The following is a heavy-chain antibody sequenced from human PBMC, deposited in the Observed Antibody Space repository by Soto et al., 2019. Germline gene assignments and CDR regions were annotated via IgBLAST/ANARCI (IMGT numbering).Heavy chain of an antibody. V-gene: IGHV4-61*01. CDR3: SRGPPRVHWFDP. J-gene: IGHJ5*02. Sequence: NPSETLSLTCTVSGAYVSSGTYYWSWIRQPPGKGLGWIGDIYYSGSTKYNPSLQSRVTISVDTSNNQFSLNLRSVTAADTAVYFCSRGPPRVHWFDPWGQGTLVTVSS. CDR2: IYYSGST. CDR1: GAYVSSGTYY.